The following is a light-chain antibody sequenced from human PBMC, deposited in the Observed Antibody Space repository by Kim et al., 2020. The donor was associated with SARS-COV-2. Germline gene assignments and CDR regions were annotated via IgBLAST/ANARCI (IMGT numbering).Light chain of an antibody. CDR3: QTWDTGIQL. V-gene: IGLV4-69*02. CDR2: LNSDGSH. J-gene: IGLJ3*02. Sequence: QLVLTQSPSASASLGASVKLTCTLSSGHSSYAIAWHQQQPEKGPRYLMKLNSDGSHSKGDGIPDRFSGSSSGAERYLTISSLQSEDEADYYCQTWDTGIQLFGGGTKVTVL. CDR1: SGHSSYA.